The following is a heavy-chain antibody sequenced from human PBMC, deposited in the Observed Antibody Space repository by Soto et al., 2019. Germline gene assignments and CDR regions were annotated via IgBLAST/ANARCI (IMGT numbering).Heavy chain of an antibody. J-gene: IGHJ4*02. CDR1: GLTFSNAW. D-gene: IGHD3-16*02. CDR3: TTEKAYDYVWGSYRYRYYFDY. CDR2: IKSKTDGGTT. V-gene: IGHV3-15*01. Sequence: GGSLRLSCAASGLTFSNAWMSWVRQAPGKGLEWVGRIKSKTDGGTTDYAAPVKGRFTISRDDSKNTLYLQMNSLKTEDTAVYYCTTEKAYDYVWGSYRYRYYFDYWGQGTLVTVSS.